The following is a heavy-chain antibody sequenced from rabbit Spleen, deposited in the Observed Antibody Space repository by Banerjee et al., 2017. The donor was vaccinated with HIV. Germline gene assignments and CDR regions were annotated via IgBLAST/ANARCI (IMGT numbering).Heavy chain of an antibody. Sequence: EQLEESGGGLVKPEGSLTLTCKASGVSFSGNSYMCWVRQAPGKGLEWIGLIAKSRIYYASWAKGRFTISKTSSTTVTLQMISLTVADTATYFCAREALYAAYAGFGDATMYYFDLWGPGTLVTVS. D-gene: IGHD6-1*01. CDR3: AREALYAAYAGFGDATMYYFDL. CDR2: IAKSRI. J-gene: IGHJ4*01. CDR1: GVSFSGNSY. V-gene: IGHV1S45*01.